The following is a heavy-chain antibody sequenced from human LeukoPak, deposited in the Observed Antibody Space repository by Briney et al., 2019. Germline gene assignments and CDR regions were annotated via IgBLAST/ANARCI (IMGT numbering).Heavy chain of an antibody. Sequence: GGSLRLSCAASGFTFSNYWMSWVRQAPGKGLEWVANIKDDGSGKYYVDSLKGRFTISRDNAKNSLYLQMNSLKTEDTAVYYCTTDSLLWFGEFRYMDVWGKGTTVTVSS. CDR2: IKDDGSGK. V-gene: IGHV3-7*03. D-gene: IGHD3-10*01. CDR3: TTDSLLWFGEFRYMDV. J-gene: IGHJ6*03. CDR1: GFTFSNYW.